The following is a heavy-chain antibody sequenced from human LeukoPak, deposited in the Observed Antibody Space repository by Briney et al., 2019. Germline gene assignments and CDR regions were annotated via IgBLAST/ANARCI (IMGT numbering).Heavy chain of an antibody. CDR3: ARVGTTMVRGVIITPRYYFDY. V-gene: IGHV4-61*01. J-gene: IGHJ4*02. Sequence: SETLSLTCTVSGGSVSSGSYYWSWIRQPPGKGLEWIGYIYYSGSTNYNPSLKSRVTISVDTSKNQFSLKLSSVIAADTAVYYCARVGTTMVRGVIITPRYYFDYWGQGTLVTVSS. D-gene: IGHD3-10*01. CDR2: IYYSGST. CDR1: GGSVSSGSYY.